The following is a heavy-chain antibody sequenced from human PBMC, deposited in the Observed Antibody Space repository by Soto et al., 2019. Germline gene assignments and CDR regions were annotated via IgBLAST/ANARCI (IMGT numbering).Heavy chain of an antibody. CDR2: IYYSGST. Sequence: PSETLSLTCTVSGGSISSYYWSWIRQPPGKGLEWIADIYYSGSTNYSPSLKSRVTISVDTSKNQFSLNLSSVTAADTAVYFCATYVQDQLAVAGTSDAFDIWGQGTMVTV. V-gene: IGHV4-59*01. CDR3: ATYVQDQLAVAGTSDAFDI. J-gene: IGHJ3*02. D-gene: IGHD6-19*01. CDR1: GGSISSYY.